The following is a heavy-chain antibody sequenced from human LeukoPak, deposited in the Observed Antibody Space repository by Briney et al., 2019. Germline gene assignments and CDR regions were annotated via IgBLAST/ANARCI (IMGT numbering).Heavy chain of an antibody. D-gene: IGHD6-13*01. CDR2: IYYSGST. V-gene: IGHV4-59*08. J-gene: IGHJ4*02. CDR3: ASFPAAAGTLDY. CDR1: GGSISSYY. Sequence: SETLSLTCTVSGGSISSYYWSWIRQPPVKGLEWIGYIYYSGSTNYNPSLKSRVTISVDTSKNQFSLKLSSVTAADTAVYYCASFPAAAGTLDYWGQGTLVTVSS.